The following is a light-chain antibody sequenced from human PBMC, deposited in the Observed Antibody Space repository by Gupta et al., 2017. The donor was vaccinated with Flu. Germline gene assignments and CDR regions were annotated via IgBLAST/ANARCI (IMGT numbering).Light chain of an antibody. V-gene: IGLV3-27*01. CDR2: KDP. J-gene: IGLJ3*02. CDR1: ILANKY. Sequence: SSELTPPSSVSVFPAQTPSITCSGDILANKYVRWFQLKPGQAPILVIYKDPGRPSGIPERFSGSSSGTTVTLTVSGAQVEDEADYYCYYAADNTWVFGGGTKLTV. CDR3: YYAADNTWV.